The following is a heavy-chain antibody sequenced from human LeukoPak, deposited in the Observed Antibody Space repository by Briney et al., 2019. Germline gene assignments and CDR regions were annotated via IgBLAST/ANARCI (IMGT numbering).Heavy chain of an antibody. J-gene: IGHJ4*02. CDR2: IYYSGST. CDR1: GGSISSYY. D-gene: IGHD3-3*01. Sequence: SETLSLTCTVSGGSISSYYWSWIRQPPGKGLEWIGYIYYSGSTNYNPSLKSRVTISVDTSKNQFSLKLSSVTAADTAVYYCARVVDFWSGYPFDYWGQGTLVTVSS. V-gene: IGHV4-59*01. CDR3: ARVVDFWSGYPFDY.